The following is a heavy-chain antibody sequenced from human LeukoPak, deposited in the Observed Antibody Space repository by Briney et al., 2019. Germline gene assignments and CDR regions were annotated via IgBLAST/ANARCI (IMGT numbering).Heavy chain of an antibody. CDR1: GFTFDDYT. CDR2: ITWDGGST. J-gene: IGHJ4*02. D-gene: IGHD6-13*01. Sequence: QPGGSLRLSCAASGFTFDDYTMHWVRQAPGKGLEWVSLITWDGGSTYYADSVKGRFTISRDNSKNSLYLQMNSLRAEDTAVYYCAREIIYSTPIYFDYWGRGTLVTVSS. CDR3: AREIIYSTPIYFDY. V-gene: IGHV3-43*01.